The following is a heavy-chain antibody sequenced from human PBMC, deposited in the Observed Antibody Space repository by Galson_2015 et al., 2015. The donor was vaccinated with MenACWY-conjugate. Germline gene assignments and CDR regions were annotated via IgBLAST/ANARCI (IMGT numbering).Heavy chain of an antibody. D-gene: IGHD2-15*01. Sequence: CAISGDSVSSNSAAWNWIRQSPSRGLEWLRRTYYRSKWNYNYALSVKGRIIINPDTSKNQFSLQLNSVTPEDTAVYFCARMHGGYVDYWGQGALVTVSS. CDR3: ARMHGGYVDY. J-gene: IGHJ4*02. CDR2: TYYRSKWNY. V-gene: IGHV6-1*01. CDR1: GDSVSSNSAA.